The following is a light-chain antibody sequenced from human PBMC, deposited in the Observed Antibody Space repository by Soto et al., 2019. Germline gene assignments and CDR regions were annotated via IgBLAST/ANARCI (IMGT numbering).Light chain of an antibody. CDR1: QSIRNS. V-gene: IGKV3-15*01. J-gene: IGKJ2*01. Sequence: EIVMTQSPATLSVSPGERATLSCRASQSIRNSLAWYQQKPGQAPRLLLYGASTRASGIPARFSGGGSGTEFTLTISSLQSEDFAVYYCQQYNNWPPYTFGQGIKAEIK. CDR3: QQYNNWPPYT. CDR2: GAS.